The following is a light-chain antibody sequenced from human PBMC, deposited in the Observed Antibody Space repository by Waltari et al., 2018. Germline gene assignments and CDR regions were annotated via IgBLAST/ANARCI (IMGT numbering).Light chain of an antibody. J-gene: IGLJ2*01. Sequence: QSALTQEASVSGTVGQKVTLSCSGHNNNIGTYTVCWYQQISHGVPKPVMFGKSLPSGIPDRFSASKSGTTASLTISGLQPEDEAHYYCSTWDYTLSGLVFGGGTKLTVL. CDR3: STWDYTLSGLV. V-gene: IGLV1-44*01. CDR2: GKS. CDR1: NNNIGTYT.